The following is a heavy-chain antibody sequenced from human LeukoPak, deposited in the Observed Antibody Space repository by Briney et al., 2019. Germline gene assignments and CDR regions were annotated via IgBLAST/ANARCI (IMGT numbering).Heavy chain of an antibody. CDR1: AFTFRSYA. J-gene: IGHJ4*02. Sequence: GGSLRLSCAASAFTFRSYAMSWVRQAGGKGLEWVSAISGSGGSTYYADSVKGRFTISRDNSKNTVYLQMNSLTAEDTAVYFCARGSSGYFIDNWGQGTLVTVSS. D-gene: IGHD3-22*01. CDR3: ARGSSGYFIDN. V-gene: IGHV3-23*01. CDR2: ISGSGGST.